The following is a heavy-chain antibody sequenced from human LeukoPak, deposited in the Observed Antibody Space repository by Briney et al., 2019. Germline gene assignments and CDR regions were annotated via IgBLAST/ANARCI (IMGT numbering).Heavy chain of an antibody. V-gene: IGHV4-39*01. Sequence: SETLSLTCTVSGGSISSSSYYWGWIRQPPGKGLEWIGSIYYSGSTYYNPSLKSRVTISVDTSKNQFSLKLSSVTAADTAVYYCASGIGYCSSTSCYDDAFDIWGQGTMVTVSS. J-gene: IGHJ3*02. CDR2: IYYSGST. D-gene: IGHD2-2*01. CDR1: GGSISSSSYY. CDR3: ASGIGYCSSTSCYDDAFDI.